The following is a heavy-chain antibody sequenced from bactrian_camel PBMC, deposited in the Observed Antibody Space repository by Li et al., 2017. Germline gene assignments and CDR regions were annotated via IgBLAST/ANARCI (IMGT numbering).Heavy chain of an antibody. D-gene: IGHD1*01. Sequence: VQLVESGGGSVQAGGSLRLSCAASGLPASGNGGAWFRQAPGKGREGVAVTDTGVGGGSTFYADSVQGRFTLSQDNAKNTVYLQMNSLKPEDSAIYYCAARNGRCRTWASDDFEDWGQGTQVTVS. V-gene: IGHV3S40*01. CDR1: GLPASGNG. CDR2: TDTGVGGGST. CDR3: AARNGRCRTWASDDFED. J-gene: IGHJ4*01.